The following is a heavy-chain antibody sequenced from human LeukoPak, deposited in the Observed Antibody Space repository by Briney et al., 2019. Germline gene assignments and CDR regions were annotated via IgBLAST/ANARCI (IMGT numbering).Heavy chain of an antibody. CDR1: GFTFSSYE. V-gene: IGHV3-48*03. Sequence: PGGSLRLSCAASGFTFSSYEMNWVRQAPGKGLEWVSYISSSGTTIYYADFVKGRFTISRDNAKNSLYLQMNSLRAEDTAVYYCARDWTKGLDDAFDIWGQGTMVTVSS. CDR3: ARDWTKGLDDAFDI. D-gene: IGHD3/OR15-3a*01. J-gene: IGHJ3*02. CDR2: ISSSGTTI.